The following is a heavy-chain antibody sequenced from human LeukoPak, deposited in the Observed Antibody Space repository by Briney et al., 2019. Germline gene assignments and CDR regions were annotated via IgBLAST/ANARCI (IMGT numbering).Heavy chain of an antibody. J-gene: IGHJ4*02. Sequence: YPSETLSLTGTVSGGSISSYYWSWIRRPAGKGLEWIGRSYSTGSTNYNPSLKSRVTMSVDPSKNQFSLRLRSVTAADTAVYYCARQIASAGTAGFDFWGQGALVTVSS. CDR3: ARQIASAGTAGFDF. CDR1: GGSISSYY. D-gene: IGHD6-13*01. V-gene: IGHV4-4*07. CDR2: SYSTGST.